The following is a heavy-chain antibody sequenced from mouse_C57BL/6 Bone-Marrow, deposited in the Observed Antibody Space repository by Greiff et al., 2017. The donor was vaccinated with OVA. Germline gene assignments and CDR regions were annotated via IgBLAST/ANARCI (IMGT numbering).Heavy chain of an antibody. D-gene: IGHD1-1*01. V-gene: IGHV1-55*01. Sequence: VQLQQPGAELVKPGASVKMSCKASGYTFTSYWITWVKQRPGQGLEWIGDIYPGSGSTNYNEKFKSPATLTVDTSSSTAYMQLSSLTSEDSAVEFCARRYDGRSWYFDVWGTGTTVTVSA. CDR1: GYTFTSYW. CDR3: ARRYDGRSWYFDV. J-gene: IGHJ1*03. CDR2: IYPGSGST.